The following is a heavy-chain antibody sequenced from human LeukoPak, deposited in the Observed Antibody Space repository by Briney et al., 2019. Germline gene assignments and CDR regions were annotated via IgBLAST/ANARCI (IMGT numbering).Heavy chain of an antibody. Sequence: GGSLRLPCAVSGFTFSSYSKNWVRQPQGKGLEWVSSISSSSSYIYDPDAVKGRFTISRHNAKNSLYLQMNSRRAEDMAVYYCARDPTTTWGQGTLVADSS. CDR3: ARDPTTT. CDR1: GFTFSSYS. D-gene: IGHD4-17*01. J-gene: IGHJ5*02. CDR2: ISSSSSYI. V-gene: IGHV3-21*01.